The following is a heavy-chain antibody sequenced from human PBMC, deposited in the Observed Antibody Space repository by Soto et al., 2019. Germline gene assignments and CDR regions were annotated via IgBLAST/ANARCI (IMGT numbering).Heavy chain of an antibody. D-gene: IGHD3-16*01. V-gene: IGHV3-9*01. J-gene: IGHJ4*02. Sequence: GGSLRLSCAVSGFTFDDNAMHWVRQAPEKGLEWVSGINWKSDIGYADSVKGRFTISRDNAENSLYLQMNSQRAEDTALYYCAISQDRGGRTTFIYWGQGTQVTVSS. CDR1: GFTFDDNA. CDR2: INWKSDI. CDR3: AISQDRGGRTTFIY.